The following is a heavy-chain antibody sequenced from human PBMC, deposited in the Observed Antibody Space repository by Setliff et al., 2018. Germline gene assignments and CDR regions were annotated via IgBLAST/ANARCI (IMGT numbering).Heavy chain of an antibody. J-gene: IGHJ3*02. Sequence: GASVKVSCKASGYTFTGYSMHWVRQAPGQGLEWMGRINPNSGDTNYPQRLQGRVTMTTDTSTSTAYMELRSLRSDDTAVYYCARDLDYQYYYETSGRDAFDIWGLGTMVTVSS. CDR1: GYTFTGYS. CDR2: INPNSGDT. CDR3: ARDLDYQYYYETSGRDAFDI. D-gene: IGHD3-22*01. V-gene: IGHV1-2*06.